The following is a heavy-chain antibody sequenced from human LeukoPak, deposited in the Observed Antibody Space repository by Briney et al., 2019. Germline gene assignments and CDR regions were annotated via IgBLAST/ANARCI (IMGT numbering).Heavy chain of an antibody. Sequence: PGRSLRLSCAASGFTFSSYGMHWVRQAPGKGLEWVAVIWYDRSNKYYADSVKGRFTISRDNSKNTLYPQMNSLRAEDTAVYYCARDPYYYDSSGYFDYWGQGTLVTVSS. V-gene: IGHV3-33*01. CDR1: GFTFSSYG. D-gene: IGHD3-22*01. CDR3: ARDPYYYDSSGYFDY. CDR2: IWYDRSNK. J-gene: IGHJ4*02.